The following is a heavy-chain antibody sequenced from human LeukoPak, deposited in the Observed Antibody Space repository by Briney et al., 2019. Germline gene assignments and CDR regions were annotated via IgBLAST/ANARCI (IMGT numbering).Heavy chain of an antibody. CDR1: GGSISSYY. Sequence: PSETLSLTCTVSGGSISSYYWSWIRQPPGKGLEWIGYIYYSGSTVYNPSLKSRVTISVDTSKNQFSLKLNSVTAADTAVYYCARMDYGGNWGRLDYWGQGTLVTVSS. J-gene: IGHJ4*02. CDR3: ARMDYGGNWGRLDY. V-gene: IGHV4-59*01. CDR2: IYYSGST. D-gene: IGHD4-23*01.